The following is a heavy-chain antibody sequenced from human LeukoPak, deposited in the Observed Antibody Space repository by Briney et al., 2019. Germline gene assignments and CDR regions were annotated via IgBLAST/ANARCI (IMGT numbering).Heavy chain of an antibody. D-gene: IGHD3-22*01. CDR3: ARAANGYYPLDY. CDR1: GGSISTHF. Sequence: SETLSLTCTVSGGSISTHFWTWIRQPPGMGLAWIGHIYYTGSTNYNPSLQSRVPISLDTSKNQSSLHLSFVTAPDTALYYWARAANGYYPLDYWGQGTLVTVSS. V-gene: IGHV4-59*11. J-gene: IGHJ4*02. CDR2: IYYTGST.